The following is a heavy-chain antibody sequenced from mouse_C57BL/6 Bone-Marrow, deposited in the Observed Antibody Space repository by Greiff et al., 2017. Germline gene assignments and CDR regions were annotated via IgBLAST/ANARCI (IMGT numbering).Heavy chain of an antibody. CDR2: INPSTGGT. CDR1: GYSFTRYY. V-gene: IGHV1-42*01. CDR3: ARGLLYYYGSGYFDY. Sequence: VQLQQSGPELVKPGASVKISCKASGYSFTRYYMNWVKQSPEKSLEWIGEINPSTGGTTYNQKFKAKATLTVDKSSSTAYMQLKSLTSEDSAVYYCARGLLYYYGSGYFDYWGQGTTLTVS. D-gene: IGHD1-1*01. J-gene: IGHJ2*01.